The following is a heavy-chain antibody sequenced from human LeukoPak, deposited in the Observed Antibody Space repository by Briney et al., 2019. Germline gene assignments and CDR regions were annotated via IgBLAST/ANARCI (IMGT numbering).Heavy chain of an antibody. V-gene: IGHV5-51*01. CDR3: ARSTGITIFGVVIPFDY. J-gene: IGHJ4*02. CDR2: IYPGDSDT. D-gene: IGHD3-3*01. Sequence: GESLKISCQGSGYSFTSYWIGWVRQMPGKGLEWMGIIYPGDSDTRYSPSFQGQVTISADKSISTAYLQWSSLKASDTAMYYCARSTGITIFGVVIPFDYWGQGTLVTVSS. CDR1: GYSFTSYW.